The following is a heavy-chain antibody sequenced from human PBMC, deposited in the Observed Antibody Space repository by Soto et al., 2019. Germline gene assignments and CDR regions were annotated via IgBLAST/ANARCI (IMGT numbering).Heavy chain of an antibody. D-gene: IGHD2-21*02. CDR3: ARERRGGDSNGGVDY. V-gene: IGHV4-30-4*01. Sequence: QVQLQESGPGLVKPSQTLSLTCIVSGASRSSGDYYWSWIRQPPGKGLEWIAFIYYNGNNFYNPSLKRRVTIAIDTSNNQFSLTVRSVTAADTAVYYCARERRGGDSNGGVDYWGQGTLVTVSS. CDR1: GASRSSGDYY. CDR2: IYYNGNN. J-gene: IGHJ4*02.